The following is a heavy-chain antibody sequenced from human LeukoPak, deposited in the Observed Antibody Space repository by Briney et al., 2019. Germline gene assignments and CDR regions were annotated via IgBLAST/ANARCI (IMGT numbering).Heavy chain of an antibody. Sequence: TGGSLRPSCAASGFTFSTYTMHWVRQAPGKGLEWVACIHSDGSKKYHADSVKGRFTISRDNSKNTLSLQMNSLRAEDTAVYYCAKEPTSRGYNDIGYWGQGTLVTVSS. V-gene: IGHV3-30*02. CDR3: AKEPTSRGYNDIGY. D-gene: IGHD3-22*01. CDR1: GFTFSTYT. J-gene: IGHJ4*02. CDR2: IHSDGSKK.